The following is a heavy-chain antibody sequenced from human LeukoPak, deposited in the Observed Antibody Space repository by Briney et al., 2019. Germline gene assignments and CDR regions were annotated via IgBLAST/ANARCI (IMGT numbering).Heavy chain of an antibody. V-gene: IGHV4-34*01. CDR1: GGSFSDYY. D-gene: IGHD6-13*01. Sequence: SETLSLTCAVYGGSFSDYYWRWLRQSPGKGLEWIGEINHSGSTTYNPSLKSRVTISVDTSKLQFSLKLSSVTAADTAVYFCGRHFHGSGYVVDLWGQGTLVTVSS. CDR2: INHSGST. J-gene: IGHJ5*02. CDR3: GRHFHGSGYVVDL.